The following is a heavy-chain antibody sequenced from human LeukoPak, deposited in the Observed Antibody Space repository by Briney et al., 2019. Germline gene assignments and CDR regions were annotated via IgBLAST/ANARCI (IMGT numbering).Heavy chain of an antibody. Sequence: ASVEVSCKASGCTFTSHDINWVRQATGQGLEWMGWMSPNSGDTGYAQKFQGRVTMTSDSSISTAYMELSSLRSEDTAIYYCVRTPPNWGFDYWGQGTLVTVSS. D-gene: IGHD7-27*01. CDR1: GCTFTSHD. V-gene: IGHV1-8*01. CDR2: MSPNSGDT. CDR3: VRTPPNWGFDY. J-gene: IGHJ4*02.